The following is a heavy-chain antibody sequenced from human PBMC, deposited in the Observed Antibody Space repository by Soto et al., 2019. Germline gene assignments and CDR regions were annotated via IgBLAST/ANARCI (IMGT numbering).Heavy chain of an antibody. J-gene: IGHJ5*02. V-gene: IGHV4-30-2*01. CDR2: LYHSGTF. Sequence: SETLSLTCAVSGGSVGGVGYSWSWIRQPPGGGLEWIGYLYHSGTFLKSPSLKTRLTMSLDMSKNQFSLTLNSMTAADTAVYYCARAQFYSGSGNYNNLMFDAWGQGIQVTVSS. D-gene: IGHD3-10*01. CDR3: ARAQFYSGSGNYNNLMFDA. CDR1: GGSVGGVGYS.